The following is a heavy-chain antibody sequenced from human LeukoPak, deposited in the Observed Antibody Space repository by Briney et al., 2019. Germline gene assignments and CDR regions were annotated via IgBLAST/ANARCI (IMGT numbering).Heavy chain of an antibody. CDR2: ISSSSSYI. Sequence: TGGSLRLSCAASGFTFSSYTMNWVRQAPGKGLEWVSSISSSSSYIYYADSVKGRFTISRDNAKNSLYLQMNSLRAEDTAVYYCAREQSPGGYYYYGMDVWGQGTTVTVSS. J-gene: IGHJ6*02. CDR1: GFTFSSYT. CDR3: AREQSPGGYYYYGMDV. D-gene: IGHD2-15*01. V-gene: IGHV3-21*01.